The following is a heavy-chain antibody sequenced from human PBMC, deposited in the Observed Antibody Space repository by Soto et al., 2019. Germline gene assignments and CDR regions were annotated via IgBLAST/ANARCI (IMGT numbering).Heavy chain of an antibody. D-gene: IGHD1-26*01. CDR3: AKGLLAIVGTTLPRDAFNI. CDR1: GFSFTTYV. V-gene: IGHV3-30*18. J-gene: IGHJ3*02. Sequence: GGSLRLSCAASGFSFTTYVMHWVRQAPGKGLEWVAVISHDGSYKYYGDAVKGRFTISRDTSKNAVYLEMSSLRPEDTAVYYCAKGLLAIVGTTLPRDAFNIWGQGTMVTVSS. CDR2: ISHDGSYK.